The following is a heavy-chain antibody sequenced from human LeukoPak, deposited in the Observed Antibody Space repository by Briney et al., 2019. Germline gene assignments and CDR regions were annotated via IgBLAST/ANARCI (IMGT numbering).Heavy chain of an antibody. CDR2: IYPGDSDT. Sequence: GESLKISCKGSGYRFINYWIGWVRQKPGKGLEWMGIIYPGDSDTRYSPSFQGQVTISADKSISTAYLQWSSLKASDTAMYYCARSRGYNSHFDYWGQGTLVTVSS. CDR3: ARSRGYNSHFDY. D-gene: IGHD5-18*01. CDR1: GYRFINYW. V-gene: IGHV5-51*01. J-gene: IGHJ4*02.